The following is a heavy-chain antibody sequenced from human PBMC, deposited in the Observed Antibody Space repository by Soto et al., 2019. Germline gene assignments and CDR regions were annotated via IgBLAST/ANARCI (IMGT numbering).Heavy chain of an antibody. CDR1: GFTFSSYA. Sequence: VGSLRLSCAASGFTFSSYAVSWVRQAPGKGPEWISSISGSGSTIYYADSVKGRFTISRDNSKNTLYLQMSSPRAEVTAVYYCAKVFYYYDSSGYYYFDYWGQGTLVTVSS. V-gene: IGHV3-23*01. CDR3: AKVFYYYDSSGYYYFDY. J-gene: IGHJ4*02. CDR2: ISGSGSTI. D-gene: IGHD3-22*01.